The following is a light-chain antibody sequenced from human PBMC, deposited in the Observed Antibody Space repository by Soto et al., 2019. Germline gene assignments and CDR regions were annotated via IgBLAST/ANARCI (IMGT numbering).Light chain of an antibody. CDR1: QSVDSN. V-gene: IGKV3-15*01. J-gene: IGKJ4*01. CDR2: GAS. Sequence: EIVMTQPPATLSVSPGDGATLSCRASQSVDSNLAWYQQKPGQTPRLLMYGASTRATGIPARFSGSGSGTEFTLTISSLQSEDFAVYYCQHYNNWPLTFGGGTKVDIK. CDR3: QHYNNWPLT.